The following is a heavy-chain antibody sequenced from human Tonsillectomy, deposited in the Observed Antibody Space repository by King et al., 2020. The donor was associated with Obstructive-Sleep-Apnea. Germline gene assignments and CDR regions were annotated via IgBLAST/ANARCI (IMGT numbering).Heavy chain of an antibody. Sequence: ITLKESGPTLVKPTQTLTLTCTFSGFSLSTSGVGVGWIRQPPGKALEWLALIYWDDDKRYSPSLKSRLTITKDTSKNQVVLTMTNMDPVDTATYYCAHSSLVYSYGYWVLFDYWGQGTLVTVSS. V-gene: IGHV2-5*02. J-gene: IGHJ4*02. D-gene: IGHD5-18*01. CDR1: GFSLSTSGVG. CDR3: AHSSLVYSYGYWVLFDY. CDR2: IYWDDDK.